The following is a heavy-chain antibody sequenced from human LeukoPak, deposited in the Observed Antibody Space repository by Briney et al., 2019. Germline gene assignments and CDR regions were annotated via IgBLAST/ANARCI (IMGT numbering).Heavy chain of an antibody. CDR3: AKDIRSSGWSKYSDY. CDR1: GFTFSQYA. D-gene: IGHD6-19*01. J-gene: IGHJ4*02. V-gene: IGHV3-23*01. Sequence: GGSLRLSCEASGFTFSQYAMSWVRQAPGKGLEWVSAIGGRGISTYYTASVKGRFTISRDNPKNTLHLQMNSLRAEDTAVYYCAKDIRSSGWSKYSDYWGQGTLVTVSS. CDR2: IGGRGIST.